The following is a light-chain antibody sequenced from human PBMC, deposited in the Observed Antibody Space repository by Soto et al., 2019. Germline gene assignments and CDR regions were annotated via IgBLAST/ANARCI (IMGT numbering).Light chain of an antibody. CDR2: EVS. Sequence: QSALTQPASVSGSPGQSITISCSGSSTDVGGYKHVSWYQHHPGKAPKLMIYEVSNRPSGVSNRFSGSKSGYTASLTISGLQAEDEADYYCNSQRSSGTRVFGTGTKVTVL. CDR3: NSQRSSGTRV. J-gene: IGLJ1*01. V-gene: IGLV2-14*01. CDR1: STDVGGYKH.